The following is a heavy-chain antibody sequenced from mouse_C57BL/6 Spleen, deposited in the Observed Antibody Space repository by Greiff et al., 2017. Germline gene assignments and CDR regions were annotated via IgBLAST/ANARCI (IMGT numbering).Heavy chain of an antibody. V-gene: IGHV1-55*01. Sequence: QVQLQQPGAELVKPGASVKMSCKASGYTFTSYWITWVKQRPGQGLEWIGDIYPGSGSTNYNEKFKSKATLTVDTSSSTAYMQRSSLTSEDSAVYYCAREGFITTVVATYWYFDVWGTGTTVTVSS. J-gene: IGHJ1*03. CDR1: GYTFTSYW. CDR2: IYPGSGST. D-gene: IGHD1-1*01. CDR3: AREGFITTVVATYWYFDV.